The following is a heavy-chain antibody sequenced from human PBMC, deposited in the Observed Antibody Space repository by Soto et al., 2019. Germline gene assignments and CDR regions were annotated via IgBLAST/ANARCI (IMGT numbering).Heavy chain of an antibody. D-gene: IGHD1-1*01. CDR2: ISAYSGNT. CDR3: ARGDTYYVNWYFDY. Sequence: QVQLVQSGAEVKKPGASVKVSCKTSGFTFTNYYINWVRQAPGQGLEVMGWISAYSGNTNYAQNLQCRVTMTTDTSASTAYLELRSLRSDDTAVYFCARGDTYYVNWYFDYWGQGTLVTVSS. CDR1: GFTFTNYY. V-gene: IGHV1-18*01. J-gene: IGHJ4*02.